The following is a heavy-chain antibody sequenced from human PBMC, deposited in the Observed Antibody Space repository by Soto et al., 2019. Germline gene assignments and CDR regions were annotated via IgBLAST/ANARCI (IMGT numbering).Heavy chain of an antibody. D-gene: IGHD4-17*01. J-gene: IGHJ4*02. Sequence: QVQLVQSGAEVKKPGASVKVSCKALGYTFTGFYMHWVRQAPGQGLEWIGWINPKSGDTEYAQKFQGWVTMTRDTSVSTAYMELSRMKSDETAVYYCASGGSTVTREFDYWGQGTLVSVSS. V-gene: IGHV1-2*04. CDR3: ASGGSTVTREFDY. CDR1: GYTFTGFY. CDR2: INPKSGDT.